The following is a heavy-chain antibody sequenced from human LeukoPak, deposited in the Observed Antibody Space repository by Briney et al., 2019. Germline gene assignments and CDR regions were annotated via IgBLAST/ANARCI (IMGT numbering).Heavy chain of an antibody. CDR2: IKEDGSEK. D-gene: IGHD2-2*01. CDR1: GFTFSNYW. CDR3: AKDWEIYCISTSCANFDS. V-gene: IGHV3-7*01. Sequence: PGGSLRLSCAASGFTFSNYWMSWVRQAPGKGLEWVANIKEDGSEKYYLDSVKGRFTISRENDKNSLYLQMNSLRAEDTAVYYCAKDWEIYCISTSCANFDSWGQGTLVTVSS. J-gene: IGHJ4*02.